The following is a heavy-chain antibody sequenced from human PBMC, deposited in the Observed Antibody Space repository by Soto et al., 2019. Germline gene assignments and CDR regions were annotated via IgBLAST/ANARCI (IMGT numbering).Heavy chain of an antibody. Sequence: EKGLEWVSTINSNGDSTCYADSVKGRFTISRDNSRNSLYPQVNSLRAEDTAVYYCASFLDLAYGSRTSCLSYFAYLGHGSLVPVSP. CDR2: INSNGDST. CDR3: ASFLDLAYGSRTSCLSYFAY. D-gene: IGHD2-2*01. J-gene: IGHJ4*01. V-gene: IGHV3-23*01.